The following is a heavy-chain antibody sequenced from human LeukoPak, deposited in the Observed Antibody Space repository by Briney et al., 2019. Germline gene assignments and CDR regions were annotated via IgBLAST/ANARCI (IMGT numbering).Heavy chain of an antibody. Sequence: SVKVSCKASGGTFSSYAISWVRQAPGQGLEWMGGIIPIFGTANYAQKFQGRVTITADESTSTAYMKLSSLRSEDTAVYYCARLRLKDYGGNSRNDYWGQGTLVTVPS. D-gene: IGHD4-23*01. CDR2: IIPIFGTA. J-gene: IGHJ4*02. CDR3: ARLRLKDYGGNSRNDY. V-gene: IGHV1-69*01. CDR1: GGTFSSYA.